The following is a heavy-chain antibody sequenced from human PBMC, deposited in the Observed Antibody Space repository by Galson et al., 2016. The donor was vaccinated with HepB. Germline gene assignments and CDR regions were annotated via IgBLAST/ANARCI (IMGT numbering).Heavy chain of an antibody. CDR2: ISVSGGNT. J-gene: IGHJ6*02. D-gene: IGHD2/OR15-2a*01. V-gene: IGHV3-23*01. CDR3: AKGGRILWDAMDV. CDR1: GFTFSSYP. Sequence: SLRLSCAASGFTFSSYPMIWVRQAPGKGLEWVSAISVSGGNTYYADSVKGRFTISRDNSKNTLYLQMKSLRAEDTALYYCAKGGRILWDAMDVWGQGTTVTVSS.